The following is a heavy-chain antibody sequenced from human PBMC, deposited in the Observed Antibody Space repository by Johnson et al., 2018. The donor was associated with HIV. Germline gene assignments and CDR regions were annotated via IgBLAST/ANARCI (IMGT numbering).Heavy chain of an antibody. D-gene: IGHD3-3*01. J-gene: IGHJ3*02. CDR1: GFTFDDYG. CDR3: ARGNGCAGVWRGRGAFDI. V-gene: IGHV3-20*04. Sequence: VQLVESGGGVVRPGGSLRLSCAASGFTFDDYGMSWVRQAPGKGLEWVSGINWNGGSTDYADSVKGRFTISRDNAKNSLYLQMNSLRAADTAVYYCARGNGCAGVWRGRGAFDIWGQGTMVTVYS. CDR2: INWNGGST.